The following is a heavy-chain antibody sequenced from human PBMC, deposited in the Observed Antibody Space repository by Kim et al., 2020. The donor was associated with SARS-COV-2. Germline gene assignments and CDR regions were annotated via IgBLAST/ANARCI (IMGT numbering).Heavy chain of an antibody. Sequence: GGSLRLSCAASGFTFSSYSMNWVRQAPGKGLEWVSSISSSSSYIYYADSVKGRFTISRDNAKNSLYLQMNSLRAEDTAVYYCARDRYSGYALGYWGQGTLVTVSS. CDR1: GFTFSSYS. D-gene: IGHD5-12*01. J-gene: IGHJ4*02. CDR3: ARDRYSGYALGY. CDR2: ISSSSSYI. V-gene: IGHV3-21*01.